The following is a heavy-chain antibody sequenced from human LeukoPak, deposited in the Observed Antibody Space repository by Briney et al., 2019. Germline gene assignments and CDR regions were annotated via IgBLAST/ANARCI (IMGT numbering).Heavy chain of an antibody. CDR1: GYTFSSYG. CDR2: ISGYNGNK. Sequence: GASVKVSCKTSGYTFSSYGMTWVRQAPGQGLQWMGWISGYNGNKNYPQSLQGRATMTIDTSTNTAYMELRSLKSDDTPVYYCARGATNSTWVAHHFDYWGQGTLVSVSS. CDR3: ARGATNSTWVAHHFDY. J-gene: IGHJ4*02. D-gene: IGHD6-13*01. V-gene: IGHV1-18*01.